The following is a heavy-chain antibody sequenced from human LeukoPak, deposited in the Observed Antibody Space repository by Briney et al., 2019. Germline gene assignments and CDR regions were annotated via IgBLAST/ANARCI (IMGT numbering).Heavy chain of an antibody. Sequence: HGESLKISCKGSGYSFTSYWIGWVRQMPGKGLEWMGIIYPGDSDTRYSPSFQGQVTISVDKSISTAFLQWSSLKASDTAVYYCARHLGWCNNTSGCDDESDAFDIWGQGTMVTVSS. D-gene: IGHD2-2*01. CDR2: IYPGDSDT. CDR3: ARHLGWCNNTSGCDDESDAFDI. J-gene: IGHJ3*02. CDR1: GYSFTSYW. V-gene: IGHV5-51*01.